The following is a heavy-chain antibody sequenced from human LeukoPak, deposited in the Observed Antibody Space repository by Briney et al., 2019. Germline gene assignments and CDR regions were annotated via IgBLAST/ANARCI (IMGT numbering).Heavy chain of an antibody. D-gene: IGHD3-3*01. Sequence: GGSLRLSCAASGFTFSSYSMNWVRQAPGKGLEWVSSISSSSSYIYYADSVKGRFTIPRDNAKNSLYLQMNSLRAEDTAVYYCARKEYYDFWSGRAALDYWGQGTLVTVSS. CDR1: GFTFSSYS. CDR2: ISSSSSYI. CDR3: ARKEYYDFWSGRAALDY. V-gene: IGHV3-21*01. J-gene: IGHJ4*02.